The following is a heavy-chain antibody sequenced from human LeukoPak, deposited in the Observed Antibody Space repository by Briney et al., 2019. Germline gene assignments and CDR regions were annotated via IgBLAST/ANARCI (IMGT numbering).Heavy chain of an antibody. J-gene: IGHJ4*02. D-gene: IGHD1-26*01. V-gene: IGHV3-23*01. CDR2: TSGSGGST. Sequence: GGSLRLSCAASGFTFGSYAMSWVRQAPGKGLEWVSATSGSGGSTCYADSVKGRFTISRDNSKNTLYLQMNSLRAEDTAVYYCAKERRATTDYWGQGTLVTVSS. CDR3: AKERRATTDY. CDR1: GFTFGSYA.